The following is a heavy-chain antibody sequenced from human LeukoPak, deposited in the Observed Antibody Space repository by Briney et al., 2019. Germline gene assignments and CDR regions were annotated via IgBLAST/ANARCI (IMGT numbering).Heavy chain of an antibody. CDR1: GFTFSSFA. D-gene: IGHD2-15*01. Sequence: GGSLRLSCAASGFTFSSFAMSWVRQTPGKGLGWVSGISSSGDDTYYEDSVKGRFTISRDNSKDTLYLQMNSLRAGDTAVYYCAKHGYSSCYNPLDYWGQGTLVTVSS. V-gene: IGHV3-23*01. J-gene: IGHJ4*02. CDR2: ISSSGDDT. CDR3: AKHGYSSCYNPLDY.